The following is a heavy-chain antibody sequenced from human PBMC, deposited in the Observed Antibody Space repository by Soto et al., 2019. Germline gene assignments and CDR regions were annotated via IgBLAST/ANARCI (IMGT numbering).Heavy chain of an antibody. CDR2: INHSGST. V-gene: IGHV4-34*01. J-gene: IGHJ5*02. Sequence: SETLSLTCAVYGGSFSGYYWSWIRQPPGKGLEWIGEINHSGSTNYNPSLKSRVTISVDTSKNQFSLKLSSVTAADTAVYYCARAEYNWSYGWFDPWGQGTLVTVSS. CDR3: ARAEYNWSYGWFDP. D-gene: IGHD1-7*01. CDR1: GGSFSGYY.